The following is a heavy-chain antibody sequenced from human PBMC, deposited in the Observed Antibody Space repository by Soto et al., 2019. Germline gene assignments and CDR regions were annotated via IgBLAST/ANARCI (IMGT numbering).Heavy chain of an antibody. Sequence: SVKVSCKASGGTFSSYAISWVRQAPGQGLEWMGGIIPIFGTANYAQKFQGRVTITADESTSTAYMELNSLRAEDTAVYYCAFGEESRYYYYGMDVWGQGTTVTVSS. V-gene: IGHV1-69*13. CDR1: GGTFSSYA. D-gene: IGHD3-10*01. CDR2: IIPIFGTA. CDR3: AFGEESRYYYYGMDV. J-gene: IGHJ6*02.